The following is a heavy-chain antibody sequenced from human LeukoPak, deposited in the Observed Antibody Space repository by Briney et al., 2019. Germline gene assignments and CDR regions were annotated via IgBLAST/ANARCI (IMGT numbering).Heavy chain of an antibody. Sequence: SVKVSCKASGGTFSSYAISWERQAPGQGLEWMGGIIPIFGTANYAQKFQGRVTITADKSTSTAYMELSSLRSEDTAVYYCARDRSVSGYNNFDYWGQGTLVTVSS. CDR1: GGTFSSYA. J-gene: IGHJ4*02. D-gene: IGHD5-24*01. V-gene: IGHV1-69*06. CDR2: IIPIFGTA. CDR3: ARDRSVSGYNNFDY.